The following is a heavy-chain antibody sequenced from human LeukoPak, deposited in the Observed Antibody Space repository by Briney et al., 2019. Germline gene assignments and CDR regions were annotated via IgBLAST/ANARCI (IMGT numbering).Heavy chain of an antibody. CDR3: AKRWHSSSYYDY. CDR1: GFTFSSYA. J-gene: IGHJ4*02. Sequence: GGSLRLSCAASGFTFSSYAMGWVRQAPGKGLEWVSAISGSGGSTYYADSVKGRFTISRDNSKNTLYPQMNSLRAEDTAVYYCAKRWHSSSYYDYWGQGTLVTVSS. CDR2: ISGSGGST. D-gene: IGHD6-6*01. V-gene: IGHV3-23*01.